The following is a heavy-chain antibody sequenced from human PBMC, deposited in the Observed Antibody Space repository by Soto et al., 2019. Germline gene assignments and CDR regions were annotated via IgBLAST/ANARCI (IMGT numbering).Heavy chain of an antibody. J-gene: IGHJ6*02. V-gene: IGHV5-10-1*01. CDR2: IDPSDSYT. Sequence: GESLKISCKGSGYSFTSYWIGWVRQMPGKGLEWMGRIDPSDSYTNYSPSFQGHVTISADKSISTAYLQWSSLKASDTAMFYWARHILYRRSGYGYSGMDVWGQGTTVTVSS. D-gene: IGHD6-13*01. CDR1: GYSFTSYW. CDR3: ARHILYRRSGYGYSGMDV.